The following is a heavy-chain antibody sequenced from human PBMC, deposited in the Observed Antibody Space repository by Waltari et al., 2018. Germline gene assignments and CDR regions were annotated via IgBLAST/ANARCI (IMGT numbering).Heavy chain of an antibody. CDR2: GKQDGYEK. Sequence: EVQLVESGGGLVQPGGSLRLSCAASGFTFSSYSMSWVRQAPGKGLGWWAKGKQDGYEKYEIDSVTCRFTNSKDNAKNSLYLQRNNLRAEDTAVYYCARLVLVDYWGQVTLVTVSS. V-gene: IGHV3-7*01. D-gene: IGHD3-3*02. J-gene: IGHJ4*02. CDR1: GFTFSSYS. CDR3: ARLVLVDY.